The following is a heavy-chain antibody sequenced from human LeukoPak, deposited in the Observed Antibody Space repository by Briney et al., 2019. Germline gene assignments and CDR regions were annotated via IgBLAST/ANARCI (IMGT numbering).Heavy chain of an antibody. V-gene: IGHV1-8*02. J-gene: IGHJ4*02. CDR1: GYTFTGYY. D-gene: IGHD3-16*01. Sequence: ASVKVSCKASGYTFTGYYMHWVRQATGQGLEWMGWMNPNSGNTGYAQKFQGRVTMTTDTSTSTAYMELRSLRSDDTAVYYCARTVFNDYWGQGTLVTVSS. CDR2: MNPNSGNT. CDR3: ARTVFNDY.